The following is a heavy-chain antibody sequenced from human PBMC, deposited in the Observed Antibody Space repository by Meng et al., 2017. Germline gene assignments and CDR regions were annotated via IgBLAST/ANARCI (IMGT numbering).Heavy chain of an antibody. CDR3: ARDYGSGRIILHFDY. CDR2: INPNSGGT. V-gene: IGHV1-2*06. Sequence: QGARVQSGPGVKTPGASGQVCCNASGDTCTGYYMHWVRQAPGQGLEWMGRINPNSGGTNYAQKFQGRVTMTRDTSRSTAYMELSRLRSDDTAVYYCARDYGSGRIILHFDYWGQGTLVTVSS. D-gene: IGHD3-10*01. J-gene: IGHJ4*02. CDR1: GDTCTGYY.